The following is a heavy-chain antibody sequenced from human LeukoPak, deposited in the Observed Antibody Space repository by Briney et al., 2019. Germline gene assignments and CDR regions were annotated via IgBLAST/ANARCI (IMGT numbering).Heavy chain of an antibody. J-gene: IGHJ5*02. CDR3: AKVVTLDYYGSGSYLFDP. Sequence: PGGSLRLSCAASGFTFSSYGMHWVRQAPGKGLEWVAFIRYDGSNKYYADSVKGRFTISRDNSKNTLYLQMNSLRAEDTAVYYCAKVVTLDYYGSGSYLFDPWGQGTLVTVSS. CDR1: GFTFSSYG. V-gene: IGHV3-30*02. CDR2: IRYDGSNK. D-gene: IGHD3-10*01.